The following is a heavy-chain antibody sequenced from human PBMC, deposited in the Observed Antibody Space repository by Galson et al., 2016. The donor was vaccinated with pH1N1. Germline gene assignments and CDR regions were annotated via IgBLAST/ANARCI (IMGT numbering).Heavy chain of an antibody. D-gene: IGHD3-9*01. V-gene: IGHV4-59*11. CDR3: ARGDYDVFDGSHMTWYFDL. CDR1: GGSISSHY. CDR2: IYYSGST. J-gene: IGHJ2*01. Sequence: ETLSLTCTVSGGSISSHYWSWIRQPPGKGLEWIGYIYYSGSTDYNSSLKSRVTISVDTSTNQFSLKLSSVTAADTAVYFCARGDYDVFDGSHMTWYFDLWGRGTLVTVSS.